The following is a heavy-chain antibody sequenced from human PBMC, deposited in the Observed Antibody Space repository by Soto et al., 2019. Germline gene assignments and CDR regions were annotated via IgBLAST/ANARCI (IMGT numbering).Heavy chain of an antibody. CDR2: IYHSGST. Sequence: QLQLQESGSGLVKPSQTLSLTCAVSGGSISSGGYSWSWIRQPPGKGLEWIGYIYHSGSTYYNPSLKSRVTISVDRSTTQFSLTMSSVTASDTAVSYCAAGGGLPRYSWGQGTLVTVSS. J-gene: IGHJ4*02. CDR1: GGSISSGGYS. D-gene: IGHD5-12*01. V-gene: IGHV4-30-2*01. CDR3: AAGGGLPRYS.